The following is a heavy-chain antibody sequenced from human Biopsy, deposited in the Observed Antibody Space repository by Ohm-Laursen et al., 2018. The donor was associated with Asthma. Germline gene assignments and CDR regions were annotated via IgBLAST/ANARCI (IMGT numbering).Heavy chain of an antibody. J-gene: IGHJ4*02. Sequence: SLRLSCSASGFTFITYGMHWVRQVPGQGLEWVATVGPDESYTDNADSVKGRFTISRDFSKNTLHLQMHSLRVEDTAVYYCVRGYSSGWSHYYFDYWGQGTLVTVSS. V-gene: IGHV3-33*01. CDR2: VGPDESYT. CDR1: GFTFITYG. CDR3: VRGYSSGWSHYYFDY. D-gene: IGHD6-19*01.